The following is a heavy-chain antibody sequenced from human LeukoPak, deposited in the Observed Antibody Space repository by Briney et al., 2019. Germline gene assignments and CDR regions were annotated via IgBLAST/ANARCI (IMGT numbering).Heavy chain of an antibody. V-gene: IGHV4-34*01. CDR3: ARDWGSGMDV. J-gene: IGHJ6*03. CDR2: INHSGST. CDR1: GGSFSGYY. D-gene: IGHD3-10*01. Sequence: SETLSLTCAVYGGSFSGYYWSWIRQPPGKGLEWIGEINHSGSTNYNPSLKSRVTISVDTPKNQFSLKLSSVTAADTAVYYCARDWGSGMDVWGKGTTVTISS.